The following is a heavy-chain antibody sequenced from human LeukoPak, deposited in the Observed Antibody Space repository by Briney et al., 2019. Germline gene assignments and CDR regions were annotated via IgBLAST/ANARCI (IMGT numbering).Heavy chain of an antibody. CDR2: INPNSGGT. CDR1: GYTFTGYY. D-gene: IGHD1-26*01. V-gene: IGHV1-2*06. Sequence: ASVKVSYKASGYTFTGYYMHWVRQAPGQGLEWMGRINPNSGGTNYAQKFQGRVTMTRDTSISTAYMELSRLRSDNTAVYYCARGASGSYYYGMDVWGQGTTVTVSS. J-gene: IGHJ6*02. CDR3: ARGASGSYYYGMDV.